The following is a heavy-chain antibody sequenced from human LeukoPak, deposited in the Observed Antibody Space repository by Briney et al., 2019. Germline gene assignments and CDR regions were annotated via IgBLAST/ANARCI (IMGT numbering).Heavy chain of an antibody. Sequence: PSETLSLTCTVSGGSISSYYWSWIRQPAGKGLEWIGRIYTSRSTNYNPSLKSRVTMSVDTSKNQFSLKLSSVTAADTAVYYCARDGEYSYDILTGYLGTLDAFDPWGQGTLVTVSS. V-gene: IGHV4-4*07. CDR1: GGSISSYY. CDR2: IYTSRST. CDR3: ARDGEYSYDILTGYLGTLDAFDP. J-gene: IGHJ5*02. D-gene: IGHD3-9*01.